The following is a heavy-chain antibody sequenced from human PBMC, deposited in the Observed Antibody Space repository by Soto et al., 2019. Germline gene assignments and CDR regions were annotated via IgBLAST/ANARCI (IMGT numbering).Heavy chain of an antibody. Sequence: HPGGSLRLSCAASGFTFSSYSMNWVRQAPGKGLEWVSYISSSSSTIYYADSVKGRFTISRDNAKNSLYLQMNSLRDEDTAVYYCARVIDYGDYYYYYGMDVWGQGTTVTVSS. CDR2: ISSSSSTI. CDR1: GFTFSSYS. J-gene: IGHJ6*02. D-gene: IGHD4-17*01. CDR3: ARVIDYGDYYYYYGMDV. V-gene: IGHV3-48*02.